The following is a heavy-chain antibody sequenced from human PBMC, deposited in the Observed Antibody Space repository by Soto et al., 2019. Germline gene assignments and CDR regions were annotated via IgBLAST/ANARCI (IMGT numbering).Heavy chain of an antibody. CDR1: GGSISSYY. V-gene: IGHV4-59*01. Sequence: SETLSLTCTVSGGSISSYYWSWIRQPPGKGLEWIGYIYYSGSTNYNPSLKSRVTISVDTSKNQFSLKLSSVTAADTAVYYCARDRILYYDSSGYCYQGATGWFDPWGQGTLVTVSS. CDR3: ARDRILYYDSSGYCYQGATGWFDP. J-gene: IGHJ5*02. D-gene: IGHD3-22*01. CDR2: IYYSGST.